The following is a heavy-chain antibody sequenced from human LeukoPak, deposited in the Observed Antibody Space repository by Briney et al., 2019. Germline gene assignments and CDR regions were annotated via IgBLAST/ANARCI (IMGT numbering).Heavy chain of an antibody. V-gene: IGHV4-30-4*01. J-gene: IGHJ4*02. CDR3: ARSYGDYTLFDY. D-gene: IGHD4-17*01. Sequence: PSETLSLTCTVSGGSISSGDYYWSWIRQPPGKGLEWIGYIYYSGSTYYNPSLKSRVTISVDTSKNQFSLKLSSVTAADTAVYYCARSYGDYTLFDYWGQGTLVTVSS. CDR2: IYYSGST. CDR1: GGSISSGDYY.